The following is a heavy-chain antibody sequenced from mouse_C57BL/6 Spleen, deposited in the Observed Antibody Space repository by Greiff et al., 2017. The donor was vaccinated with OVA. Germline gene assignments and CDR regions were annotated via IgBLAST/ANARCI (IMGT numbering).Heavy chain of an antibody. J-gene: IGHJ3*01. Sequence: VQLQQPGAELVKPGASVKMSCKASGYTFTSYWITWVKQRPGQGLEWIGDIYPGSGSTNYNEKFKSKATLTVDTSSSTAYMQLSSLTSEDSAVYYCARTGDYDGVGWFAYWGQGTLVTVSA. CDR1: GYTFTSYW. CDR2: IYPGSGST. V-gene: IGHV1-55*01. D-gene: IGHD2-4*01. CDR3: ARTGDYDGVGWFAY.